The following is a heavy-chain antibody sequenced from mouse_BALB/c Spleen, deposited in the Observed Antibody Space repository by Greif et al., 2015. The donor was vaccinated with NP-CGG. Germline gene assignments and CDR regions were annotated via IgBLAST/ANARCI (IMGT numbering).Heavy chain of an antibody. J-gene: IGHJ4*01. CDR2: ISYDGSN. V-gene: IGHV3-6*02. Sequence: VQLQQSGPGLVKPSQSLSLTCSVTGYSITSGYYWNWIRQFPGNKLEWMGYISYDGSNNYNPSLKNRISITRDTSKNQFFLKLNSVTTEDTATYYCAREKSYAMDYWGQGTSVTVSS. D-gene: IGHD1-3*01. CDR1: GYSITSGYY. CDR3: AREKSYAMDY.